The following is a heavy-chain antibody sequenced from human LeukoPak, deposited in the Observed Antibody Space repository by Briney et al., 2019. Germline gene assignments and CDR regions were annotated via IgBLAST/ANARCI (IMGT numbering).Heavy chain of an antibody. J-gene: IGHJ4*02. Sequence: GGSLRLSCATSGFTFSIYSMNWVRQAPGKGLEWVSYISSSSSTINYADSVKGRFTISRDNAKNSLYLQMNSLRDEDTAVYYCARDRPSYGGPLGQFDYWGQGTLVTVSS. CDR3: ARDRPSYGGPLGQFDY. CDR1: GFTFSIYS. D-gene: IGHD4/OR15-4a*01. CDR2: ISSSSSTI. V-gene: IGHV3-48*02.